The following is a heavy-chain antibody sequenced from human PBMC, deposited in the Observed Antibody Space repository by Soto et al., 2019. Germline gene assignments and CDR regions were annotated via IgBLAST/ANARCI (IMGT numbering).Heavy chain of an antibody. V-gene: IGHV1-18*01. CDR1: GYTFTSYG. CDR3: ARIRGYYYGSGSYYMTFPPNAFDI. Sequence: GASVKVSCKASGYTFTSYGISWVRQAPGQGLEWMGWISAYNGNTNYAQKLQGRVTMTTDTSTSTAYMELRSLRSDDTAVYYCARIRGYYYGSGSYYMTFPPNAFDIWGQGTMVTVSS. CDR2: ISAYNGNT. J-gene: IGHJ3*02. D-gene: IGHD3-10*01.